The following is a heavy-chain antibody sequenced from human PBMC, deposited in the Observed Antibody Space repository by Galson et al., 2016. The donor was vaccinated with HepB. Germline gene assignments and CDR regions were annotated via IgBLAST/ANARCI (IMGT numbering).Heavy chain of an antibody. V-gene: IGHV1-24*01. CDR2: IDPEDGKK. CDR3: ATIRYCGGDCFGFDF. CDR1: GYMLSAVS. J-gene: IGHJ3*01. D-gene: IGHD2-21*02. Sequence: SVKVSCKVSGYMLSAVSMHWVRQAPGKGLEWVAGIDPEDGKKFYAQKFQGRLTMTEDTPEDTAYMELSSLRSEDTAVYFCATIRYCGGDCFGFDFWGQGTMVSVSP.